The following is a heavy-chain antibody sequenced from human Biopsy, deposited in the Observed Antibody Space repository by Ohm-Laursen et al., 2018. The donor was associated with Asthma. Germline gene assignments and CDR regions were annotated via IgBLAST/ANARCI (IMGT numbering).Heavy chain of an antibody. CDR2: INSVFGTT. D-gene: IGHD2-2*01. Sequence: SVKVSCKSLGGTFNTYVIGWVRQAPGQGLEGMGGINSVFGTTTYPQKFQDRVTITADDSTSTVYTELSSLRSEDTAVYYCARKAGSCISRTCYSLDFWGQGTLVTVSS. J-gene: IGHJ4*02. V-gene: IGHV1-69*13. CDR3: ARKAGSCISRTCYSLDF. CDR1: GGTFNTYV.